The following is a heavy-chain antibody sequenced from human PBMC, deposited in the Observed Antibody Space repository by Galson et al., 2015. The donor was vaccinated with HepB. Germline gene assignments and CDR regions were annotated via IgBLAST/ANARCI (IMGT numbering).Heavy chain of an antibody. CDR2: FYPGDSDP. CDR3: VTGRTPFYFHY. V-gene: IGHV5-51*03. D-gene: IGHD2-8*02. CDR1: GYNFASYW. J-gene: IGHJ4*02. Sequence: QSGAEVKKPGESLKISCKGSGYNFASYWIGWVRQMPGKGLEWMGIFYPGDSDPRYSPSFQGQVTISADKSISTAYLQWSSLKASDTPIYYCVTGRTPFYFHYWGQGTLVTVSS.